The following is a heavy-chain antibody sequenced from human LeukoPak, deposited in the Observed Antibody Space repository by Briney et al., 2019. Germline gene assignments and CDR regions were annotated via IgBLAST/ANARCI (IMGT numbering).Heavy chain of an antibody. CDR1: PFTSSSYS. V-gene: IGHV3-21*01. CDR3: ARDYSPPHYFDSSGYFDS. J-gene: IGHJ4*02. D-gene: IGHD3-22*01. CDR2: ITTSSRYI. Sequence: PGGSLRLSCAASPFTSSSYSLNWVRQAPGKGLEWVSSITTSSRYIYYADSVKGRFTISRDNANNLLYLQMNSLRAEDTAVYYCARDYSPPHYFDSSGYFDSWGQGTLVTVSS.